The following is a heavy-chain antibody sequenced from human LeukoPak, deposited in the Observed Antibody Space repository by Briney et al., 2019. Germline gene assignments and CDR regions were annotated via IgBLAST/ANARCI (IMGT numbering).Heavy chain of an antibody. CDR3: ARHFRYCSGGSCRRSAGFDY. D-gene: IGHD2-15*01. CDR2: IYYSGST. J-gene: IGHJ4*02. V-gene: IGHV4-59*08. CDR1: GGSISTYF. Sequence: SETLSLTCTVSGGSISTYFWSWIRQPPGKGLEWIGYIYYSGSTNYNPSLKSRVTISVDASKNQFSLKLSSVTAADTAVYYCARHFRYCSGGSCRRSAGFDYWGQGTLVTVSS.